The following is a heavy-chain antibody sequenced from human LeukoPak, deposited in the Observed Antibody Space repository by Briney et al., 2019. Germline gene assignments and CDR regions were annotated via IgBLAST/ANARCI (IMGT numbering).Heavy chain of an antibody. V-gene: IGHV1-18*01. CDR2: ISVYNGAT. CDR1: GYTFTSYG. J-gene: IGHJ4*02. D-gene: IGHD6-19*01. CDR3: ARSPSSSGWDADY. Sequence: GASVKVSCKASGYTFTSYGISWVRQAPGQGLGWMGWISVYNGATNYAQKLQGRVTMTTDTYGNTAHIELRSLTSDDTAVYYCARSPSSSGWDADYWGLGTLVTVSS.